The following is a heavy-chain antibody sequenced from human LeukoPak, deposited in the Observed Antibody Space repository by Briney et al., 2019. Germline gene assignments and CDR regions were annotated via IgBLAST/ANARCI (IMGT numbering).Heavy chain of an antibody. Sequence: GRSLRLSCAASGFTFSSYAMNWVRQAPGKGLEWVSSISSRSSYIYYADSVKGRFTISRDNAKNSLYLQMKSLRAEDTAVYYCAKGGERSSSSMDYWGQGTLVTVSS. CDR2: ISSRSSYI. J-gene: IGHJ4*02. D-gene: IGHD6-13*01. V-gene: IGHV3-21*06. CDR1: GFTFSSYA. CDR3: AKGGERSSSSMDY.